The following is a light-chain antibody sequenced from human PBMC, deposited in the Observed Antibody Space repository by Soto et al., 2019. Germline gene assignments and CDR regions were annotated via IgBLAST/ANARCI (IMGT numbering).Light chain of an antibody. Sequence: EIVLTHATATLSLAPVEISTLACRASQSVNTYLAWYQQKPGQPPRLLIYDASNRAAGIPARFSGSGSETDFTLTISSLEPEDFAVYYCQQRNIWPPITFGQGTRLEIK. CDR2: DAS. V-gene: IGKV3-11*01. J-gene: IGKJ5*01. CDR1: QSVNTY. CDR3: QQRNIWPPIT.